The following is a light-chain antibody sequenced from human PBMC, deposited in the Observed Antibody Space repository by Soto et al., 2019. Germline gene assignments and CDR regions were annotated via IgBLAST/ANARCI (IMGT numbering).Light chain of an antibody. CDR3: QQYITYRT. J-gene: IGKJ1*01. CDR1: QSIRSW. V-gene: IGKV1-5*01. CDR2: DAS. Sequence: DIQMTQSPPTLSASVGDRVTITCRASQSIRSWLAWYQQKPGKAPKLLIYDASSLERGVPSRFSGSGSGTEFTLTISSLQPDDFATYYCQQYITYRTFGQGTKVEIK.